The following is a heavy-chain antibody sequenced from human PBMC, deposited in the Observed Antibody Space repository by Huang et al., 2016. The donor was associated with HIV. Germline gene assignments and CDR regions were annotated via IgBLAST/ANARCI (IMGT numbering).Heavy chain of an antibody. CDR3: ARLPGSITMIRGVITDPY. V-gene: IGHV4-39*02. Sequence: QLQLQESGPGLVKPSETLSLTCTVSGGSIRSDNYYWGWIRQPPGKGLEWIGSIYYSGSTYYNPSLKRRVTRPVDTSKNHFSLRMRSVTAADTAVYYCARLPGSITMIRGVITDPYWGQGTLVTVSS. CDR1: GGSIRSDNYY. D-gene: IGHD3-10*01. J-gene: IGHJ4*02. CDR2: IYYSGST.